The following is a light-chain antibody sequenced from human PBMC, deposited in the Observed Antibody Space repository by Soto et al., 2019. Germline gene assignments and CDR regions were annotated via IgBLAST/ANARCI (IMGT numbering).Light chain of an antibody. J-gene: IGKJ3*01. CDR1: QSVSSY. V-gene: IGKV3-11*01. CDR2: DAS. CDR3: QQRSNWPPLFT. Sequence: EIVLTQSPATPSLSPGERATLSCRASQSVSSYLAWYQQKPGQAPRLLIYDASNRATGIPARFSGSGSGTDFTLTINSLEPEDFAVYYCQQRSNWPPLFTFGPGTNVDSK.